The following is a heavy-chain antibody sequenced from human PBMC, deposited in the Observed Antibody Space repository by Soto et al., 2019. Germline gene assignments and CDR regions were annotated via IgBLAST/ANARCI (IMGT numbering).Heavy chain of an antibody. CDR3: ARGSGYDSRVGVLDYYGMDV. V-gene: IGHV1-18*01. J-gene: IGHJ6*02. CDR1: GYTFTSYG. D-gene: IGHD5-12*01. CDR2: ISAYNGNT. Sequence: QVQLVQSGAEVKKPGASVKVSCKASGYTFTSYGISWVRQAPGQGLEWMGWISAYNGNTNYAQKLQGRVTMTTDTSTSTAYMELRSLRSDDTAVYYCARGSGYDSRVGVLDYYGMDVWGQGTTVTVSS.